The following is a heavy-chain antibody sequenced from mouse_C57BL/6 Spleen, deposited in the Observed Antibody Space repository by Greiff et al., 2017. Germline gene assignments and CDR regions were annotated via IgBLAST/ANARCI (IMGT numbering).Heavy chain of an antibody. D-gene: IGHD1-1*01. J-gene: IGHJ2*01. CDR1: GYTFTEYP. CDR2: FYPGSGSI. V-gene: IGHV1-62-2*01. CDR3: ARPAHYYGRSLDY. Sequence: QVQLQQSGAELVKPGASVKLSCKASGYTFTEYPIHWVQQRSGQGLEWIGWFYPGSGSIKYNEKFKDKASLTADKCSSTVYMERSRLTSEDSAVYCCARPAHYYGRSLDYWVQGTTLTVSS.